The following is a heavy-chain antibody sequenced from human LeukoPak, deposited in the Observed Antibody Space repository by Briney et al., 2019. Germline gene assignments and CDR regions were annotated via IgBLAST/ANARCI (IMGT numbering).Heavy chain of an antibody. CDR3: ARGSGPPLRLTYCYHSPGKFDL. V-gene: IGHV4-34*01. CDR1: GGTFSPHY. Sequence: SETLSLTCAVYGGTFSPHYWSWIRQPPGKGLEWIGEISHNGNTNYNPSLKSRLPISVDTSNNQFSLKLSSVTAADTAVYYCARGSGPPLRLTYCYHSPGKFDLWGRGTLVTVSS. J-gene: IGHJ2*01. CDR2: ISHNGNT. D-gene: IGHD3-3*01.